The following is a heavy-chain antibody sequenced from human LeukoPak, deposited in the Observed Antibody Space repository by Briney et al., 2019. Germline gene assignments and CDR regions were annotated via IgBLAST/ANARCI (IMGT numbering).Heavy chain of an antibody. CDR3: ARGVVVAATRHWWFDP. V-gene: IGHV4-4*07. CDR1: GGTISSYY. D-gene: IGHD2-15*01. CDR2: IYTSGST. J-gene: IGHJ5*02. Sequence: PSETLSLTCTASGGTISSYYRSWIRQPAGKGLEWIGRIYTSGSTNYNPSLKSRVTMSVDTSKNQFSLKLSSVTAADTAVYYCARGVVVAATRHWWFDPWGQGTLVTVSS.